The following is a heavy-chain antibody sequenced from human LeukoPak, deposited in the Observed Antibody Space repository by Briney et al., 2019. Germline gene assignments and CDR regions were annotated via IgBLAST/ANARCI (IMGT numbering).Heavy chain of an antibody. V-gene: IGHV4-4*07. CDR2: IYPNGAI. D-gene: IGHD4-17*01. CDR3: AREYGDQGTRNFDY. J-gene: IGHJ4*02. Sequence: SETLSLTCTVSGASISTYFWTWIRQPAGKGLEWIGRIYPNGAINYNPSLKSRVTMSVDTSKNQFSLKLISVTAADTAVYYCAREYGDQGTRNFDYWGQGGVVTVSS. CDR1: GASISTYF.